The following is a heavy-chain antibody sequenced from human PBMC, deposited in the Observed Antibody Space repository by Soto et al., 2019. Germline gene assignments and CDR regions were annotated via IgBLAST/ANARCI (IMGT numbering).Heavy chain of an antibody. CDR3: ARILRGGNSRLAFDI. CDR1: GGSISSNY. J-gene: IGHJ3*02. D-gene: IGHD2-21*02. CDR2: IYYSGSS. V-gene: IGHV4-59*01. Sequence: PSETLSLTCSVSGGSISSNYWSWIRQPPGKGLECIGYIYYSGSSNYNPSLKSRVTISVDTSKNQFSLNLRSVTAADTAVYYCARILRGGNSRLAFDIWGQGTMV.